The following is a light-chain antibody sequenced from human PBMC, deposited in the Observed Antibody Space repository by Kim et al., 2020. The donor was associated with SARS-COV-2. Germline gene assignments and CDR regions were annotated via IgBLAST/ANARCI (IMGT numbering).Light chain of an antibody. Sequence: VSPEQTASITCSGDKLGDKYTCWYQRKAGQSPVLVIYQDTKRPSGIPGRFSGSNSGNTATLTIGGTQAMDEADYFCQAWDINTVVFGGGTQLTVL. V-gene: IGLV3-1*01. CDR2: QDT. J-gene: IGLJ2*01. CDR3: QAWDINTVV. CDR1: KLGDKY.